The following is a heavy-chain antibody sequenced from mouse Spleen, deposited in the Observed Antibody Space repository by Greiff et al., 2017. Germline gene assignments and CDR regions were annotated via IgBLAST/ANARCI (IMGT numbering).Heavy chain of an antibody. CDR2: ISYDGSN. Sequence: EVKLMESGPGLVKPSQSLSLTCSVTGYSITSGYYWNWIRQFPGNKLEWMGYISYDGSNNYNPSLKNRISITRDTSKNQFFLKLNSVTTEDTATYYCARTYGSSYNWYFDVWGTGTTVTVSS. D-gene: IGHD1-1*01. J-gene: IGHJ1*03. CDR3: ARTYGSSYNWYFDV. V-gene: IGHV3-6*01. CDR1: GYSITSGYY.